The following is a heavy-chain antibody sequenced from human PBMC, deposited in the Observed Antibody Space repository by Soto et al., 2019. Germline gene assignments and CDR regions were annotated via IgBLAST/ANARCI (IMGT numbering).Heavy chain of an antibody. J-gene: IGHJ4*03. CDR1: GFAFSAYT. V-gene: IGHV3-23*01. CDR2: LFGSGGGI. D-gene: IGHD2-8*01. Sequence: GGSLRLCCAASGFAFSAYTMSWVRQVPGKGLQWVSGLFGSGGGIQYADSVRGRFTVSRDNSKNTLYLQMDSLRAEDTAVYYCAKDLIANNGVPEPFDLWGQGTEVTVSS. CDR3: AKDLIANNGVPEPFDL.